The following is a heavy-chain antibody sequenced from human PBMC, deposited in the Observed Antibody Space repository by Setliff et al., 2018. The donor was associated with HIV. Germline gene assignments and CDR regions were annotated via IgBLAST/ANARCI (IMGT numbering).Heavy chain of an antibody. V-gene: IGHV1-8*01. J-gene: IGHJ6*02. CDR3: ARATSGSYYTPFYYYYGMDV. Sequence: ASVKVSCKASGYTFTSYAINWVRQATGQGLEWMGWMNPNSGNTGYAQKFQGRVTMTRNTSISTAYMELSSLRSEDTAVYYCARATSGSYYTPFYYYYGMDVWGQGTTVTVSS. CDR1: GYTFTSYA. D-gene: IGHD3-10*01. CDR2: MNPNSGNT.